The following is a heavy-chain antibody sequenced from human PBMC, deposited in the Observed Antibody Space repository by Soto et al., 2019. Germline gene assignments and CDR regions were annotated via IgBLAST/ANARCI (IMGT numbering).Heavy chain of an antibody. J-gene: IGHJ6*02. D-gene: IGHD3-3*01. V-gene: IGHV3-30-3*01. CDR1: GFTFSSYA. CDR2: ISYDGSNK. Sequence: QVQLVESGGGVVQPGRSLRLSCAASGFTFSSYAMHWVRQAPGKGLEWVAVISYDGSNKYYADSVKGRFTISRDNSKNTLYLQMNSLRAEDTAVYYCAREGRFWSGHDYYYGMDVWGQGTTVTVSS. CDR3: AREGRFWSGHDYYYGMDV.